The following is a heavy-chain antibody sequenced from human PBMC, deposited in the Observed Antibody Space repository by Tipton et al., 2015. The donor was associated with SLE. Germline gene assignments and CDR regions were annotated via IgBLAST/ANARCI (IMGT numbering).Heavy chain of an antibody. CDR2: IYYSGTI. V-gene: IGHV4-59*11. Sequence: TLSLTCTVSGASISSHYWSWIRQPPGEGLEWIGYIYYSGTINYNPSLKSRVAISLDTSKSQFSLKVNSVTAADTAVYYCAIISGRNVYLLQDSWGQGPQVTVSS. D-gene: IGHD5/OR15-5a*01. CDR3: AIISGRNVYLLQDS. J-gene: IGHJ4*02. CDR1: GASISSHY.